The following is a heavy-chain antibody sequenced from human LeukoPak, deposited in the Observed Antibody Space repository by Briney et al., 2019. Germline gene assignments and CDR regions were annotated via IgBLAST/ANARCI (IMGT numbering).Heavy chain of an antibody. Sequence: SETLSLTCTVSGGSISSYYWSWIRQPPGKGLEWIGYIYTSGSTNYNPSLKSRVTISVDTSKSQFSLKLSSVTAADTAVYYCARRTRYDFWSGLTYYYYYMDVWGKGTTVTVSS. CDR2: IYTSGST. CDR3: ARRTRYDFWSGLTYYYYYMDV. CDR1: GGSISSYY. J-gene: IGHJ6*03. D-gene: IGHD3-3*01. V-gene: IGHV4-4*09.